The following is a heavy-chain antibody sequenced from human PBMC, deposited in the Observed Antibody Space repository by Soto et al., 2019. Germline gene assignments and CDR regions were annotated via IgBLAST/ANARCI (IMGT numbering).Heavy chain of an antibody. CDR3: ATRPSSLK. CDR2: IFSGGST. V-gene: IGHV3-53*02. J-gene: IGHJ4*02. CDR1: GFTVINNY. Sequence: EVQLVETGGGLVQPGGSLRLSCAASGFTVINNYMSWVRQAPGEGLEWVSVIFSGGSTSYADSVKGRLTVSSDSSKNTLYLQMNSLRAEDAAVYYCATRPSSLKWGQGTLVTVSP.